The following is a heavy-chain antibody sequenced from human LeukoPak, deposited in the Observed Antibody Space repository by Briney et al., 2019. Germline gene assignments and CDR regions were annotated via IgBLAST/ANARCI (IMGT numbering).Heavy chain of an antibody. CDR1: GFTFSSYA. V-gene: IGHV3-23*01. D-gene: IGHD3-22*01. CDR3: AKDGYYYDSSGYYFSSGNDY. J-gene: IGHJ4*02. CDR2: ISGGGDNT. Sequence: GGSLRLSCAASGFTFSSYAMSWVRQAPGKGLAWVSTISGGGDNTYYSDSVKGRFTISRDNSKNTLYLQMNSLRAEDTAVYYCAKDGYYYDSSGYYFSSGNDYWGQGTLVTVSS.